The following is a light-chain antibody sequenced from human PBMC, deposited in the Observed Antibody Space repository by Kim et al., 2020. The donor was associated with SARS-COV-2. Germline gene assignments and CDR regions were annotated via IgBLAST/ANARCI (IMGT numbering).Light chain of an antibody. Sequence: SSELTQDPAVSVALGQTVRITCQGDSLRSYYASWYQQKPGQAPVLVIYGKNNRPSGIPDRFSGPSSGNTASLTITGAQAEDEADYYCKSRDSSGNHLYVF. CDR1: SLRSYY. CDR2: GKN. J-gene: IGLJ1*01. V-gene: IGLV3-19*01. CDR3: KSRDSSGNHLYV.